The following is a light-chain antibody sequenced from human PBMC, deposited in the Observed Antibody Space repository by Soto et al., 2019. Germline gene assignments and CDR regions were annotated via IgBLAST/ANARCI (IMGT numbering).Light chain of an antibody. V-gene: IGKV3D-15*01. Sequence: EIVMTQSPATLSVCPGERATLSCRASQSVSGNSAWYQQKPGQAPRLLIYGASTRATGIPARFSGSGSGTELTLTISSLQSEDFAVYYCQQYNNWPPTFGQGTKVEIK. J-gene: IGKJ1*01. CDR1: QSVSGN. CDR3: QQYNNWPPT. CDR2: GAS.